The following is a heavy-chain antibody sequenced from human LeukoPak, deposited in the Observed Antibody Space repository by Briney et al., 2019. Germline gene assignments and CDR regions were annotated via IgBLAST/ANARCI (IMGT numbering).Heavy chain of an antibody. CDR2: IYSGGST. CDR1: GFTVSSNY. CDR3: ARDIRYFDWLQDYYYMDV. J-gene: IGHJ6*03. D-gene: IGHD3-9*01. V-gene: IGHV3-53*01. Sequence: GGSLRLSCAASGFTVSSNYMSWVRQAPGKGLEWVSVIYSGGSTYYADSVKGRFTISRDNSKNTLYLQRNSLRAEDTAVYYCARDIRYFDWLQDYYYMDVWGKGTTVTVSS.